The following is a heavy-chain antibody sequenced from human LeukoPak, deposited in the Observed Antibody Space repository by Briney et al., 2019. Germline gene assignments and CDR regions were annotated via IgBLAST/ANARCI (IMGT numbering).Heavy chain of an antibody. Sequence: GGSLRLSCAASGFTFSRHGMHWVRQAPGKGLEWVAVIGDTGRAKYYADSVRGRFTTSRDNPQNTLYLEMSSLRYEDTALYYCAREGAWGNWYFDLWGRGTLVTVSS. CDR1: GFTFSRHG. D-gene: IGHD3-16*01. CDR3: AREGAWGNWYFDL. J-gene: IGHJ2*01. V-gene: IGHV3-30*03. CDR2: IGDTGRAK.